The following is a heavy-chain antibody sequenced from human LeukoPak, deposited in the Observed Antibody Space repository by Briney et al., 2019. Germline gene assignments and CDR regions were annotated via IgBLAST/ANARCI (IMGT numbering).Heavy chain of an antibody. CDR3: ARELRYDVLSGPRY. CDR1: GYSISSGYY. J-gene: IGHJ4*01. D-gene: IGHD3-9*01. Sequence: SETLSLTCTVSGYSISSGYYWGWIRQPPGKGLEWIGSIYHSGSTYYNPSLKSRVTISVDTSKNQFSLKLSSVTAADTAVYYCARELRYDVLSGPRYWGHGTLVTVPS. V-gene: IGHV4-38-2*02. CDR2: IYHSGST.